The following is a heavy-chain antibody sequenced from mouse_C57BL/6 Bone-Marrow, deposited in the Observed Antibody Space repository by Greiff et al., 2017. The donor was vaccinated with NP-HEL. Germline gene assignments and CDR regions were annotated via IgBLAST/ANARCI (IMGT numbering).Heavy chain of an antibody. CDR3: ARGPYRGYAMDY. CDR1: GFTFSDYG. CDR2: ISSGSSTI. D-gene: IGHD2-14*01. Sequence: EVKLVGSGGGLVKPGGSLKLSCAASGFTFSDYGMHWVRQAPEKGLEWVAYISSGSSTIYYADTVKGRFTISRDNAKNTLFLQMTSLRSEDTAMYYCARGPYRGYAMDYWGQGTSVTVSS. J-gene: IGHJ4*01. V-gene: IGHV5-17*01.